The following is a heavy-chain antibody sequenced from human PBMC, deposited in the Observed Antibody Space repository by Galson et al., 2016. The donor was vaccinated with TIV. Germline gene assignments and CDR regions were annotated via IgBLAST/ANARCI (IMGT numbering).Heavy chain of an antibody. CDR3: AKVGKSGDYSWDAFEV. Sequence: SLRLSCAASGFSFRNYVMSWVRLAPGKGLEWVSSLSLSGAYTYYADSVKGRFTISRDNSKYTLFLQLNSLRAEDTAIYFCAKVGKSGDYSWDAFEVWGQGTVVTVSS. CDR2: LSLSGAYT. CDR1: GFSFRNYV. V-gene: IGHV3-23*01. D-gene: IGHD1-26*01. J-gene: IGHJ3*01.